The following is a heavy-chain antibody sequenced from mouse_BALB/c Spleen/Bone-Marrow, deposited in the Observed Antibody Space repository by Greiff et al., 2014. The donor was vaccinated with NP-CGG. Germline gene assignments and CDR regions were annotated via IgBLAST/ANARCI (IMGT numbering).Heavy chain of an antibody. CDR2: ILPGSDST. D-gene: IGHD1-1*01. Sequence: VKLMESGAELVKPGASVKISCKATGYTFSNYWIEWVKQRPGHGLEWIGEILPGSDSTNYIEKFKGKATFTADTSSNTAYIQLCSLTSEYSAVYYCARILADYYAMDYWGQGTSVTVSS. V-gene: IGHV1-9*01. CDR1: GYTFSNYW. J-gene: IGHJ4*01. CDR3: ARILADYYAMDY.